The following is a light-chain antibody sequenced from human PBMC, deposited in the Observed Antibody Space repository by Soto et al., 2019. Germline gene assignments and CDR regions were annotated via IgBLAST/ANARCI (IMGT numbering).Light chain of an antibody. Sequence: QMTQSPSSLSASVGDRVTITCRASQDISNYLAWYQQKPGGAPKLLIYEASTLQSGVPSRFSASRSGADFTLTISSLQPEDVAIYYGQKYNDAPRTFGQGTRVE. V-gene: IGKV1-27*01. CDR2: EAS. CDR1: QDISNY. J-gene: IGKJ1*01. CDR3: QKYNDAPRT.